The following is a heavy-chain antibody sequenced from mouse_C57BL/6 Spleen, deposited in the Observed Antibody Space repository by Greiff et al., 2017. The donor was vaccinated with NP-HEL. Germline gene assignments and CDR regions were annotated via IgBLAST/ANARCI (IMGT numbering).Heavy chain of an antibody. CDR3: ANSGSRYQAWFAY. V-gene: IGHV1-61*01. Sequence: VQLQQPGAELVRPGSSVKLSCKASGYTFTSYWMDWVKQRPGQGLDWIGNIYPSDSETHYNQKFKDKATLTVDKSSSTAYMQLSSLTSEASAVYYWANSGSRYQAWFAYWGQGTLVTVSA. CDR1: GYTFTSYW. D-gene: IGHD1-1*01. CDR2: IYPSDSET. J-gene: IGHJ3*01.